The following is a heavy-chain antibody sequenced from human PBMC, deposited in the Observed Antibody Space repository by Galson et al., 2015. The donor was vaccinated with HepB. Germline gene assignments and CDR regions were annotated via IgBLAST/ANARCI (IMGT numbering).Heavy chain of an antibody. V-gene: IGHV1-58*02. D-gene: IGHD3-22*01. CDR2: IVVGSGKT. Sequence: SVKVSCKASGFIFSSSAMQWVRQARGQRLEWIGWIVVGSGKTNYAQKFQERVTITRDMSTNTAYLELSSLRSEDTAVYCCATDSSPYYYDTSGNFVYLDLWGRGTLVTVSS. CDR1: GFIFSSSA. CDR3: ATDSSPYYYDTSGNFVYLDL. J-gene: IGHJ2*01.